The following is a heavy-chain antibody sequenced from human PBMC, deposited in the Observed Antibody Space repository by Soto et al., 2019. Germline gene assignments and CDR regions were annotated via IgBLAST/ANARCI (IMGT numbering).Heavy chain of an antibody. CDR2: IYYSGST. J-gene: IGHJ4*02. CDR3: ARLSTAGRDY. CDR1: GGSSSSSSYY. V-gene: IGHV4-39*01. Sequence: SETLSVTCTVSGGSSSSSSYYWGWNRQPPGKGLEWIGSIYYSGSTYYNPSLKSRVTISVDTSKNQFSLKLSSVTAADTAVYYCARLSTAGRDYWGQGTLVTVSS. D-gene: IGHD2-15*01.